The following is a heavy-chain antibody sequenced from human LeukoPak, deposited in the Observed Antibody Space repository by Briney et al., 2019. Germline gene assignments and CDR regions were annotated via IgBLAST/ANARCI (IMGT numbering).Heavy chain of an antibody. Sequence: TSETLSLTCTVSGGSISSYYWSWIRQPAGKGLEWIGRIYTSGSTNYNPSLKSRVTMSVDTSKNQFSLKLSSVTAADTAVYYCARGVYGSGIDNWFDPWGQGTLVTVSS. D-gene: IGHD3-10*01. J-gene: IGHJ5*02. CDR2: IYTSGST. CDR3: ARGVYGSGIDNWFDP. V-gene: IGHV4-4*07. CDR1: GGSISSYY.